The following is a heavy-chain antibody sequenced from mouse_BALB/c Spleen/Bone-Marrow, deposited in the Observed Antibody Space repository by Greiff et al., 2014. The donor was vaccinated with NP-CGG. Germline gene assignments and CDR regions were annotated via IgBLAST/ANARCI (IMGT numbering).Heavy chain of an antibody. CDR3: ARSGYYGSSYFDY. Sequence: LVESGPELVKPGASVKISCKASGYSFTGYFMNWVMQSHGKSLEWIGRINPYNGDTFYNQKFKGKATLTVDKSSSTAHMELRSLASEDSAAYYCARSGYYGSSYFDYWGQGTTLTVSS. D-gene: IGHD1-1*01. CDR1: GYSFTGYF. CDR2: INPYNGDT. J-gene: IGHJ2*01. V-gene: IGHV1-20*02.